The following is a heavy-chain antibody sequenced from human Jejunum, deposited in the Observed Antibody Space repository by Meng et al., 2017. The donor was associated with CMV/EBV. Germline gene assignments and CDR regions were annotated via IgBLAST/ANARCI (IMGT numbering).Heavy chain of an antibody. V-gene: IGHV3-53*01. CDR3: ARDSRTYGGNSGLVDY. Sequence: LTFSSNSMSWVRQAPGKGLEWVSVIYSGGSTYYADSVKGRFTISRDNSKNTLYLQMNSLRAEDTAVYYCARDSRTYGGNSGLVDYWGQGTLVTVSS. CDR1: LTFSSNS. CDR2: IYSGGST. D-gene: IGHD4-23*01. J-gene: IGHJ4*02.